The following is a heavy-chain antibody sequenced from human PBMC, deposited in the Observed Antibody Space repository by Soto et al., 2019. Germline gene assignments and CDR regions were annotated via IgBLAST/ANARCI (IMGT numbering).Heavy chain of an antibody. CDR2: IYYSGST. D-gene: IGHD4-17*01. CDR1: GGSISSGDYY. V-gene: IGHV4-30-4*01. Sequence: QVQLQESGPGLVKPSQTLSLTCTVSGGSISSGDYYWSWIRQPPGKGLEWIGYIYYSGSTYYNPSLKSRVTISVETSKNQFSLKLSSVTATDTAVDYCAREIVGDYIYFQPWGEGTLVTGSS. J-gene: IGHJ1*01. CDR3: AREIVGDYIYFQP.